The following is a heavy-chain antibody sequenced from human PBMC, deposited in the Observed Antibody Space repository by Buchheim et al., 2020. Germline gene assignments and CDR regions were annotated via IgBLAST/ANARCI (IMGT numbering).Heavy chain of an antibody. CDR1: GFTFSSYA. CDR2: ISGGGGST. Sequence: EVQLLESGGALLQPGGSLSLSCAASGFTFSSYAMAWVRQAAGKGLEWVSTISGGGGSTYYADSVKGRFTISSDNSKNTLYLQMNSLGAEDTAVYYCARYRAFDIWGQGT. CDR3: ARYRAFDI. V-gene: IGHV3-23*01. J-gene: IGHJ3*02. D-gene: IGHD1-14*01.